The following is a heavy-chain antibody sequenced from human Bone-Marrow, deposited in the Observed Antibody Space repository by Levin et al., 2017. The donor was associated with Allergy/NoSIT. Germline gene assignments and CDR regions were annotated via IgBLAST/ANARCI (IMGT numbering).Heavy chain of an antibody. Sequence: GSLRLSCTVSGGYINSQFWSWIRQPPGKGLEWIGYISNSGSTNYNPSLKSRVTISVDTSKNQFSLELSSVTAADTAMYYCARVDDKGVNRWFDPWGQGTLVTVSS. V-gene: IGHV4-59*11. J-gene: IGHJ5*02. D-gene: IGHD3-10*01. CDR1: GGYINSQF. CDR3: ARVDDKGVNRWFDP. CDR2: ISNSGST.